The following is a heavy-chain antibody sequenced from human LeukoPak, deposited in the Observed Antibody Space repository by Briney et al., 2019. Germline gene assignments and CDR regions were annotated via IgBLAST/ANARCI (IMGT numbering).Heavy chain of an antibody. CDR3: ARQGDSSLHDAFDI. Sequence: PGGSLRLSCAASGFTFSSYSMNWVRQAPGQGLEWVSSISSSSSYIYYADSVKGRFTISRDNAKNSLYLQMNSLRAEDTAVYYRARQGDSSLHDAFDIWGQGTMVTVSS. CDR1: GFTFSSYS. J-gene: IGHJ3*02. CDR2: ISSSSSYI. V-gene: IGHV3-21*01. D-gene: IGHD6-13*01.